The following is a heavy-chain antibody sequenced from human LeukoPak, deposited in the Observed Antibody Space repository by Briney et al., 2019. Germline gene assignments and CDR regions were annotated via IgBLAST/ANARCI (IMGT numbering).Heavy chain of an antibody. CDR3: ASECSTTSCSFTFDY. CDR2: INPNSGGT. V-gene: IGHV1-2*02. CDR1: GYTFTVYY. D-gene: IGHD2-2*01. J-gene: IGHJ4*02. Sequence: ASVTVSCKXSGYTFTVYYMHWVRQPPGPGHEWMGCINPNSGGTNYSQKSPGRVTMTRDTSITTAYMELSRLRSDDTAVYYCASECSTTSCSFTFDYWGQGTLVTVSS.